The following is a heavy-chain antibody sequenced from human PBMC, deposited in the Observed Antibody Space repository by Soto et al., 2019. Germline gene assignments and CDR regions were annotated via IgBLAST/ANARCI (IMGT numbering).Heavy chain of an antibody. Sequence: PRGPLRPACPASVITLTNVWMTWIRQAPGKGLEWVGRIKRKACGSTKECWTPVKDTFIISRGDSKNTMGLPMHALRTEDTAFYYCATPRPGSPGYTFWGHGARVTVS. CDR1: VITLTNVW. CDR3: ATPRPGSPGYTF. V-gene: IGHV3-15*01. CDR2: IKRKACGSTK. J-gene: IGHJ4*01. D-gene: IGHD3-10*01.